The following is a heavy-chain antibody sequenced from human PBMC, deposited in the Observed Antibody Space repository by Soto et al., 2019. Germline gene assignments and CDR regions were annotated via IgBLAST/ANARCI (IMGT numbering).Heavy chain of an antibody. CDR3: ARGGNIVVVPAATGDWCDP. D-gene: IGHD2-2*01. CDR1: GGTFSSYA. V-gene: IGHV1-69*06. Sequence: QVQLVQSGAEVKKPGSSVKVSCKDSGGTFSSYAISWVRQAPGQGLEWMGGIIPIFGTANYAQKFQGRVTITADKATSTAYMELSRLRSEDTAVYYCARGGNIVVVPAATGDWCDPWGQGTLVTFSS. CDR2: IIPIFGTA. J-gene: IGHJ5*01.